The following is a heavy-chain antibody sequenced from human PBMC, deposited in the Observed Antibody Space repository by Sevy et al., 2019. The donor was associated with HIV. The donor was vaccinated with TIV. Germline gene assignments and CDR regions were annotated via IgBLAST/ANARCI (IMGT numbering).Heavy chain of an antibody. V-gene: IGHV3-23*01. J-gene: IGHJ4*02. CDR1: GFTFNIYS. CDR3: AREGCTRPLDY. D-gene: IGHD2-8*01. CDR2: LSFGGGKI. Sequence: GGSLRLSCAASGFTFNIYSMSWVRQTPGKGLEWVAILSFGGGKIKHADSVKGRFTMSRDDYKNAVYLQMNTLRVEDTAIYYCAREGCTRPLDYWGQGTLVTVSS.